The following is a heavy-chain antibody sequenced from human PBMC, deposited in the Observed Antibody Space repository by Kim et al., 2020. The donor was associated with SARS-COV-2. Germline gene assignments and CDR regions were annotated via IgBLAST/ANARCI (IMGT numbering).Heavy chain of an antibody. CDR3: ARMKIGWSYDS. V-gene: IGHV3-21*01. CDR2: VSATSSFI. J-gene: IGHJ4*02. Sequence: GGSLRLSCEGSGFTFGSYTMNWVRQAPGKGLEWVSSVSATSSFIFYAPSVQGRFTISRDDAKNSVYLHMNSLRVEDTAIYYCARMKIGWSYDSWGQGTLVNVSS. D-gene: IGHD6-19*01. CDR1: GFTFGSYT.